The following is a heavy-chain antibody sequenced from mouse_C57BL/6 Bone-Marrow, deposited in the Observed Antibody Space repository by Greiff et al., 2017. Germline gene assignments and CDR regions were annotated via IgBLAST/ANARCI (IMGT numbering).Heavy chain of an antibody. J-gene: IGHJ4*01. V-gene: IGHV5-16*01. CDR3: ARENDYEGYAMDY. Sequence: EVKLMESEGGLVQPGSSMKLSCTASGFTFTDYYMAWVRQVPEKGLEWVANIYYDGSSTYYLDSLKSRFIFSRDNAKNILYLQMSSLKSEDTATYYCARENDYEGYAMDYWGQGTSVTVSS. CDR2: IYYDGSST. D-gene: IGHD2-4*01. CDR1: GFTFTDYY.